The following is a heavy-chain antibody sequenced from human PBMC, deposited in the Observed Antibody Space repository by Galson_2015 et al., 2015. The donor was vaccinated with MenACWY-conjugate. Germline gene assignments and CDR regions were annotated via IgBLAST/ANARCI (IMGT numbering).Heavy chain of an antibody. D-gene: IGHD2-2*01. CDR3: ATYCSSPSCYANGAY. CDR1: GFTFSRYG. CDR2: INSDGSAA. V-gene: IGHV3-74*01. Sequence: SLRLSCAASGFTFSRYGMHWVRQSPGKGLVWVSRINSDGSAADYADYVKGRFTISRDNAKSTLYLQMSSLRAEDTAVYYCATYCSSPSCYANGAYWGQGTLVAVSS. J-gene: IGHJ4*02.